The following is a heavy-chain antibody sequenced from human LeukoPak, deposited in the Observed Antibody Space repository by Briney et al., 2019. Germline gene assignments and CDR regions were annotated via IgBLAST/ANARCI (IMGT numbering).Heavy chain of an antibody. Sequence: ASVKVSCKASGYTFTGYHIHWVRQAPGHGLEWMGWIHPNSGATDYAQNFQGRVSMTRDTSMSTAYMELSSLRSDDTAVYFCARDVGPLDVWGQGTTVTVSS. CDR3: ARDVGPLDV. CDR1: GYTFTGYH. J-gene: IGHJ6*02. V-gene: IGHV1-2*02. CDR2: IHPNSGAT.